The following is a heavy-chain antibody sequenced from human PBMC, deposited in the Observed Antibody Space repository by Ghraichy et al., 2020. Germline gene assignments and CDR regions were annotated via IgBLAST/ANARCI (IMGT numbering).Heavy chain of an antibody. D-gene: IGHD3-22*01. V-gene: IGHV4-39*01. Sequence: SETLSLTCTVSGGSISSSSYYWGWIRQPPGKGLEWIGSIYYSGSTYYNPSLKSRVTISVDTSKNQFSLKLSSVTAADTAVYYCARNPQNYYDRTPLFQHWGQGTLVTVSS. CDR3: ARNPQNYYDRTPLFQH. CDR2: IYYSGST. CDR1: GGSISSSSYY. J-gene: IGHJ1*01.